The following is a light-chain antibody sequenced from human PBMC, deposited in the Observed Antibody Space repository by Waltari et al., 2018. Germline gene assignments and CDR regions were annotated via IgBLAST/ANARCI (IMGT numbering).Light chain of an antibody. CDR3: QQLNSYPPT. Sequence: DIQMTQSPSSLSASAGDRVPITCRASQRISNFLNWYQQKPGKAPKLLIYAASSLQSGVPSRFSASGSGTDFTLTISSLQPEDFATYYCQQLNSYPPTFGGGTKVEIK. CDR2: AAS. V-gene: IGKV1-39*01. CDR1: QRISNF. J-gene: IGKJ4*01.